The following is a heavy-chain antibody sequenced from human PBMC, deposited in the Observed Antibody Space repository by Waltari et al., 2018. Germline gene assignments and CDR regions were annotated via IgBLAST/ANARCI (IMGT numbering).Heavy chain of an antibody. CDR3: ARDGGPVGATRYFQH. V-gene: IGHV4-59*01. Sequence: QVQLQESGPGLVKPSATLSLTCPVSGGSISSYYWSWIRQPPGKGLEWIGYIYYRGSTNYNPALKSGVTIAVDTSKNQFSLKLSSVTAADTAVYYWARDGGPVGATRYFQHWGQGTLVTVSS. D-gene: IGHD1-26*01. CDR2: IYYRGST. J-gene: IGHJ1*01. CDR1: GGSISSYY.